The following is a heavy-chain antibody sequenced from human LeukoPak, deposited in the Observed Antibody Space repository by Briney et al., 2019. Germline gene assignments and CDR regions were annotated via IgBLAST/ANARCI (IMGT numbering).Heavy chain of an antibody. CDR1: GFIFSSYS. Sequence: PGGSLRLSCAASGFIFSSYSMNWVRQAPGKGLEWVSYISSSGSTIYYADSVKGRFTLSRDNAKNSLYLQMNSLRAEDTAVYYCARTGGSYPYYFEYWGQGTLVTVSS. CDR3: ARTGGSYPYYFEY. J-gene: IGHJ4*02. D-gene: IGHD1-26*01. V-gene: IGHV3-48*04. CDR2: ISSSGSTI.